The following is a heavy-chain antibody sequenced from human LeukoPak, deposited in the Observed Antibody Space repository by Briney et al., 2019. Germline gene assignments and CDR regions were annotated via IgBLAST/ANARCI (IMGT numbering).Heavy chain of an antibody. V-gene: IGHV4-59*12. D-gene: IGHD3-22*01. CDR2: VYYSGST. CDR1: GGSISTYY. J-gene: IGHJ4*02. Sequence: PSETLSLTRTVSGGSISTYYWSWLRQPPGKGLEWIGYVYYSGSTYYNPSLKSRVTISVDTSKNQFSLKLSSVTAADTAVYYCAREYYYDSSGYGDYFDYWGQGTLVTVSS. CDR3: AREYYYDSSGYGDYFDY.